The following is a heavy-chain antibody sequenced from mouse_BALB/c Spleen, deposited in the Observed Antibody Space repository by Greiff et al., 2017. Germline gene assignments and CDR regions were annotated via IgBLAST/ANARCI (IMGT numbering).Heavy chain of an antibody. CDR2: INPSSGYT. Sequence: QVQLQQSGAELARPGASVKMSCKASGYTFTSYTMHWVKQRPGQGLEWIGYINPSSGYTNYNQKFKDKATLTADKSSSTAYMQLSSLTSEDSAVYYCARLLITTTPYAMDYWGQGTSVTVSS. D-gene: IGHD2-4*01. V-gene: IGHV1-4*01. J-gene: IGHJ4*01. CDR3: ARLLITTTPYAMDY. CDR1: GYTFTSYT.